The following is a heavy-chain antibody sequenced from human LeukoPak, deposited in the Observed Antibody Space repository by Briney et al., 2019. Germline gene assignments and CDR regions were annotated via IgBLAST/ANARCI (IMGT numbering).Heavy chain of an antibody. CDR1: GGSISSYY. J-gene: IGHJ6*03. CDR3: ARLTKNDSGSFRFGKKKRGYMDV. Sequence: KSSETLSLTCTVSGGSISSYYWSWIRQPPGKGLEWIGYIYYSGSTNYNASLQGRVTISVDTSKNQFSLNLSSVTAADTAVYYCARLTKNDSGSFRFGKKKRGYMDVWGKGTTVTISS. D-gene: IGHD3-10*01. V-gene: IGHV4-59*01. CDR2: IYYSGST.